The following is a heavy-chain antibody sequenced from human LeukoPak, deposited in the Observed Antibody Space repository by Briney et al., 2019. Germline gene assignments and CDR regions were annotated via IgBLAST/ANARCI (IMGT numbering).Heavy chain of an antibody. Sequence: SETLSLTCTVSGDSISSGDYYWSWIRQPPGKGLEWIGYIYYSGSTYYNPSLKSRVTISVDTSKNQFSLKLSSVTAADTAVYYCARVVTNYDILTGYVGYGMDVWGKGTTVTVSS. CDR3: ARVVTNYDILTGYVGYGMDV. V-gene: IGHV4-30-4*01. CDR2: IYYSGST. D-gene: IGHD3-9*01. CDR1: GDSISSGDYY. J-gene: IGHJ6*04.